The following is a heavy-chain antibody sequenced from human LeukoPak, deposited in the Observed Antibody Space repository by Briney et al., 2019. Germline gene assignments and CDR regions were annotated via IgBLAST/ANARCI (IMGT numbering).Heavy chain of an antibody. Sequence: SETLSLTCAVYGGSFSGYYWSWIRQPPGKGLEWIGEINHSGSTYYNPSLKSRVTISVDTSKNQFSLKLSSVTAADTAVYYCAREAAYCGGDCYWWFDYWGQGTLVTVSS. CDR2: INHSGST. CDR1: GGSFSGYY. CDR3: AREAAYCGGDCYWWFDY. V-gene: IGHV4-34*01. D-gene: IGHD2-21*02. J-gene: IGHJ4*02.